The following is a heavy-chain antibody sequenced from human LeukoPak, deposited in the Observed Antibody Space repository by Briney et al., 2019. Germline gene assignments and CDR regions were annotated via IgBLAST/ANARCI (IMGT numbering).Heavy chain of an antibody. CDR1: GFTISSYW. Sequence: PGGSLRLSCAASGFTISSYWMHWVRQAPGKGLVWVSHINIDGSNTRYSDSVKGRFTISRDNAENTLYLQMNSLRFDDTAVYYCATSRTFDYWGQGTLVTVSS. CDR3: ATSRTFDY. CDR2: INIDGSNT. J-gene: IGHJ4*02. V-gene: IGHV3-74*01.